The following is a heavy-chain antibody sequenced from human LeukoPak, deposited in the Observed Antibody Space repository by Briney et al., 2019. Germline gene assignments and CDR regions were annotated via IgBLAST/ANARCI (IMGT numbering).Heavy chain of an antibody. J-gene: IGHJ4*02. V-gene: IGHV4-59*01. CDR2: INYSGNT. Sequence: PSETLSLTCTVSGDSISSYYWSWVRQPPGKGLEWMGYINYSGNTNYNPSLKSRVTISVDPSKNQFSLRLTSVTAADTAVYYCAREGRQDYVYFDCWGQGTLVTVSS. CDR1: GDSISSYY. CDR3: AREGRQDYVYFDC. D-gene: IGHD4-17*01.